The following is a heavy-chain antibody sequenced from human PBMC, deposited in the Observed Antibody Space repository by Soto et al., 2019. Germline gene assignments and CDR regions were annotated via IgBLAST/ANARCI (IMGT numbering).Heavy chain of an antibody. Sequence: SETLSLTCTVSGGSISSGGYYWSWIRQHPGKGLEWIGYIYYSGSTYYNPSLKSRVTISVDTSKNQFSLKLSSVTAADTAVYYCARELDYYDSSGYYHQAYFDYSGQGTLVTVSS. CDR2: IYYSGST. V-gene: IGHV4-31*03. CDR1: GGSISSGGYY. J-gene: IGHJ4*02. D-gene: IGHD3-22*01. CDR3: ARELDYYDSSGYYHQAYFDY.